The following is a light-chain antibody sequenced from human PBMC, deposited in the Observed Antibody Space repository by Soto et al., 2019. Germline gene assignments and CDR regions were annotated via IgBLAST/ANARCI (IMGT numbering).Light chain of an antibody. CDR2: AAS. J-gene: IGKJ1*01. Sequence: DIQMTQSPSSLSASVGDRVTITCRASQSISTYLNWYQQKPGKAPKLLIYAASTLQSGVPSRFSGSGSGTDFTLTISSLQPAVFATYYCQQSYNTPPTFGQGTKVDIK. CDR3: QQSYNTPPT. CDR1: QSISTY. V-gene: IGKV1-39*01.